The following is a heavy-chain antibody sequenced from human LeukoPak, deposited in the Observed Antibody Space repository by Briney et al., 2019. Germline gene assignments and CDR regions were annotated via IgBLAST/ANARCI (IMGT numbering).Heavy chain of an antibody. D-gene: IGHD2-2*01. CDR2: INPSGGST. V-gene: IGHV1-46*01. Sequence: ASVKVSCKASGYTFTSYYMHWVRQAPGQGLEWMGIINPSGGSTSYAQKFQGRVTMTRDTSTSTVYMELSSLRSEDTAVYYCARVIVVAPAARKAFDIWGQGTMVTVSS. CDR3: ARVIVVAPAARKAFDI. CDR1: GYTFTSYY. J-gene: IGHJ3*02.